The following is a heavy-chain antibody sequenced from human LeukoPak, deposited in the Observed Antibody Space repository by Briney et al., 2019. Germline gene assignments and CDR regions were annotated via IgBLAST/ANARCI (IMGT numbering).Heavy chain of an antibody. Sequence: SETLSLTCAVYGGSFSGYYWSWIRQPPGKGLEWIGEINHSGSTNYNPSLKSRVTISVDTSKNQFSLKLSSVTAADTAVYYCASGVVATSSPFDYWGQGTLVTVSS. D-gene: IGHD5-12*01. V-gene: IGHV4-34*01. J-gene: IGHJ4*02. CDR3: ASGVVATSSPFDY. CDR2: INHSGST. CDR1: GGSFSGYY.